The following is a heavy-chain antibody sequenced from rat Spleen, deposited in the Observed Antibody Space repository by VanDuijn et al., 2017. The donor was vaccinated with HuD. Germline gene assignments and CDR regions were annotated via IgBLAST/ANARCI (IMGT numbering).Heavy chain of an antibody. CDR2: IRYDGSRT. Sequence: EVQLVESGGGLVQPGRSLKLSCAASGFTFSDYYMAWVRQAPKKGLEWVATIRYDGSRTDYRDSVKGRFTISRDNAKSTLYLQMDSLRSEDTATYYCARSVFDYWGQGVMVTVSS. CDR1: GFTFSDYY. CDR3: ARSVFDY. V-gene: IGHV5-7*01. J-gene: IGHJ2*01.